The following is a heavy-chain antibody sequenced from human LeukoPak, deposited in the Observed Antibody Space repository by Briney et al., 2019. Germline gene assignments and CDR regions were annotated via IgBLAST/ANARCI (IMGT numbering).Heavy chain of an antibody. CDR1: GGTFSTYA. V-gene: IGHV1-69*04. J-gene: IGHJ5*02. CDR2: IVPMGDIT. Sequence: GASVKVSCKASGGTFSTYAISWVRQAPGQGLEWMGRIVPMGDITNYAQRFQGRVTITADKFTRKAYMELSSLRFEDTALYYCARESVRNWLDPWGQGTLVIVSS. CDR3: ARESVRNWLDP. D-gene: IGHD3-3*01.